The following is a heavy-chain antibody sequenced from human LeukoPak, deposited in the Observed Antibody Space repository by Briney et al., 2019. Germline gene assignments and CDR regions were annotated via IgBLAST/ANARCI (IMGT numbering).Heavy chain of an antibody. Sequence: PGGSLRLSCAASGFTVSNKYMTWVRLSPGKGLEWIGEVFHTGNTHYNPSLKSRLTISVDTSKNQVSLRLNSVTAADTAVYYCATSSGWYRFDSWGRGTLVTVSS. D-gene: IGHD6-19*01. CDR3: ATSSGWYRFDS. J-gene: IGHJ4*02. CDR2: VFHTGNT. V-gene: IGHV4-4*02. CDR1: GFTVSNKYM.